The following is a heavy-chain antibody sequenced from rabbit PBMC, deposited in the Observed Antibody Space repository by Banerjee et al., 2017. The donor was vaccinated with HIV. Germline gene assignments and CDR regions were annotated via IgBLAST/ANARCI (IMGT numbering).Heavy chain of an antibody. CDR2: IYTSGSGDT. D-gene: IGHD4-1*01. CDR1: GFSFSSNYY. Sequence: QEQLVESGGGLVQPEGSLTLTCTASGFSFSSNYYMCWVRQAPGKGLEWIACIYTSGSGDTYYATWAKGRFTISKTSSTTVTLQMTSLTAADTATYFCARYIRSGAAYYNLWGPGTLVTVS. CDR3: ARYIRSGAAYYNL. J-gene: IGHJ4*01. V-gene: IGHV1S45*01.